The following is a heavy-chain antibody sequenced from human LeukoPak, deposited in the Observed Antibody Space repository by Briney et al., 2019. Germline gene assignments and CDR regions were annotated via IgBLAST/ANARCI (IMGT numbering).Heavy chain of an antibody. CDR2: ISSSSRTI. CDR1: GFSFSSYR. V-gene: IGHV3-48*01. CDR3: AKVAVATGTTLYFFDY. D-gene: IGHD1-1*01. Sequence: GCLRLSCVPSGFSFSSYRMSWVSQAPGGGLGWVSYISSSSRTIYYAASAKGRFTISRDNSKNTLYLKINSLRAEDTAVYYCAKVAVATGTTLYFFDYGGQGTLVTVSS. J-gene: IGHJ4*02.